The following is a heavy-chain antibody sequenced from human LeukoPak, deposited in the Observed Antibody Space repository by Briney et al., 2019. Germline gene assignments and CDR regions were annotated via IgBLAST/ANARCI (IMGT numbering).Heavy chain of an antibody. V-gene: IGHV3-74*01. J-gene: IGHJ5*02. CDR2: INSDGRST. D-gene: IGHD1-14*01. CDR3: AKGGTGGNWFDT. Sequence: GGSLRLSCAASGFTFSSYWMHWVRQAPGEGLVWVSRINSDGRSTSYADSVKGRFTISRDNAKNTLYLQMNSLRAEDTAVYCCAKGGTGGNWFDTWGQGTLVTVSS. CDR1: GFTFSSYW.